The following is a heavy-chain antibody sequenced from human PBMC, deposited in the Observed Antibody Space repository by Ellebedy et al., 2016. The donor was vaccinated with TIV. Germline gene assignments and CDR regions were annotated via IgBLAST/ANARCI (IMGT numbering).Heavy chain of an antibody. V-gene: IGHV3-64D*09. CDR3: RKDRFFGIKYDS. D-gene: IGHD3-16*01. CDR2: ISSNGDNT. Sequence: GESLKISCSASGFTFSSVIMHWVRQAPGKGLESVSAISSNGDNTHYTDSVKGRFTISRDNSKNTLYLQMSSLRVEETDVYYCRKDRFFGIKYDSWGQGTLVTVSS. CDR1: GFTFSSVI. J-gene: IGHJ5*01.